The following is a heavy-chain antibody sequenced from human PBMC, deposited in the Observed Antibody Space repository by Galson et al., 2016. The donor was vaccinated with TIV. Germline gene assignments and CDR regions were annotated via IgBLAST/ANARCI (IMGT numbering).Heavy chain of an antibody. Sequence: YLRPSCAASGFTLSDYGMNWVRQSPGKEREWWGFLSYDGTNEKYADSVKGRFPISRDNSKNTVSLQMNSLSTEDTAVYYCAKVGARGYGDYPYYLEYWGQGTPVIVSS. D-gene: IGHD4-17*01. CDR1: GFTLSDYG. CDR3: AKVGARGYGDYPYYLEY. V-gene: IGHV3-30*06. J-gene: IGHJ4*02. CDR2: LSYDGTNE.